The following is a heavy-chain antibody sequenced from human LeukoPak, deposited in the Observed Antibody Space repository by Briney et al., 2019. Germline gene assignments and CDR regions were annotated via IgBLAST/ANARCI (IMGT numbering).Heavy chain of an antibody. V-gene: IGHV1-3*01. CDR3: AREHSTSWSDFDY. CDR2: INAGNGNT. CDR1: GYTFTSYA. Sequence: ASVKVSCKASGYTFTSYALHWVRQAPGQRLEWMGWINAGNGNTKYSPKFQVRLTLTTDTSANTVYMELSSLRSEDTAVYYCAREHSTSWSDFDYWGQGTLVTVSS. J-gene: IGHJ4*02. D-gene: IGHD6-13*01.